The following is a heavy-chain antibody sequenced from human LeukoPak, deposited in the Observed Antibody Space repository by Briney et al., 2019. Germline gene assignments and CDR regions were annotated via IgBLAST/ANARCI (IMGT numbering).Heavy chain of an antibody. CDR1: GFTFSSYW. J-gene: IGHJ4*02. Sequence: GESLRLSCAASGFTFSSYWMHWVRQAPGKGLVWVSRIKSDGSSTSYADSVKGRFTISRDNAKNTVYLQMNSLRAEDTAVYYCATSRTFDYWGQGTLATVSS. CDR2: IKSDGSST. V-gene: IGHV3-74*01. CDR3: ATSRTFDY.